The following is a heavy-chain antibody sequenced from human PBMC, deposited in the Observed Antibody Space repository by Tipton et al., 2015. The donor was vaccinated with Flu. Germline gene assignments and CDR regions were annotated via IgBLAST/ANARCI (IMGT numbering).Heavy chain of an antibody. J-gene: IGHJ5*02. CDR3: ARALYSSNWYGSVWLDP. D-gene: IGHD6-13*01. Sequence: LRLSCTVSGGSVSSASFYWTWIRQPPGKGLEWIGYVYYTGSTNYNPSLRSRVSMSLDTSKNQVSLKLSSVTAADTAVYFCARALYSSNWYGSVWLDPWGQGTQVTVSS. CDR2: VYYTGST. V-gene: IGHV4-61*01. CDR1: GGSVSSASFY.